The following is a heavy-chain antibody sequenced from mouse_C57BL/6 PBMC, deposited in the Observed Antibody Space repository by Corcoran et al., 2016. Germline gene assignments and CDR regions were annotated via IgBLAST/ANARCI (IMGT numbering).Heavy chain of an antibody. CDR3: AIYYGNAMDY. V-gene: IGHV3-6*01. Sequence: DVQLQESGPGLVKPSQSLSLTCSVTGYSITSGYYWNWIRQFPGNKLEWMGYISYDGSNNYNPSLKTRISITRDTSKNQFFLKLNSVTTEDTATYYCAIYYGNAMDYWGQGTSVTVSS. J-gene: IGHJ4*01. CDR1: GYSITSGYY. CDR2: ISYDGSN. D-gene: IGHD2-1*01.